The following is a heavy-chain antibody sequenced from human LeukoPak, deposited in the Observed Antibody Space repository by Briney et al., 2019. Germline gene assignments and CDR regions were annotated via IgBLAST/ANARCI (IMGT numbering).Heavy chain of an antibody. CDR2: THYSGNT. Sequence: SETLSLTCTVSAASVSSDSPYWAWIRQPPGKGLEFIGTTHYSGNTYYNSSLQSRVTISVDTSKNHFSLRLNSVTAADTAVYYCARLVAGFMFAFWSQGSLVTVSS. V-gene: IGHV4-39*02. CDR1: AASVSSDSPY. D-gene: IGHD2-15*01. CDR3: ARLVAGFMFAF. J-gene: IGHJ4*02.